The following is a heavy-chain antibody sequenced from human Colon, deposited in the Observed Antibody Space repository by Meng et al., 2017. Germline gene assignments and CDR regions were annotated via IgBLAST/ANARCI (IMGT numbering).Heavy chain of an antibody. Sequence: QVQPQGSGPGLVNPSQPLSLPCTVSGASISSEAFYWGWIRQHPGKGLEWIGYMHYSGIANYNPSLNSRIAISVDTSKNHFSLKLSSVTAADTAVYYCARYRYDSSSYSNFFDPWGQGTLVTVSS. CDR2: MHYSGIA. J-gene: IGHJ5*02. CDR3: ARYRYDSSSYSNFFDP. D-gene: IGHD3-22*01. V-gene: IGHV4-31*03. CDR1: GASISSEAFY.